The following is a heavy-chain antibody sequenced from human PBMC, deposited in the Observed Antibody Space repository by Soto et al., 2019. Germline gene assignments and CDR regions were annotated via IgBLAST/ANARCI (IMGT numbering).Heavy chain of an antibody. Sequence: ASVKVSCKVSGYTLTELSMHWVRQAPGKGLEWMGGFDPEDGETIYAQKFQGRVTMTEDTSTDTAYMELSRLRSEDTAVYYCATSFCSSTSCYVSDAFDIWGQGTMVTVSS. CDR2: FDPEDGET. CDR3: ATSFCSSTSCYVSDAFDI. CDR1: GYTLTELS. D-gene: IGHD2-2*01. V-gene: IGHV1-24*01. J-gene: IGHJ3*02.